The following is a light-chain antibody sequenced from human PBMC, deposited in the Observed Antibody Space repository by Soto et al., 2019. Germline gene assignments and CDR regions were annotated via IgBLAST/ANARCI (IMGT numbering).Light chain of an antibody. CDR1: QSLLHITGETF. J-gene: IGKJ5*01. V-gene: IGKV2D-29*02. CDR2: EVS. Sequence: DVVMTQTPLSLSVAPGQPASISCKSSQSLLHITGETFLFWYLRKPGHSPQLLIYEVSTRVSGVPDRFSGSGSGTDFTLEISRVETDDVGIYYCMQSTQLPPTFGQGTRLGIE. CDR3: MQSTQLPPT.